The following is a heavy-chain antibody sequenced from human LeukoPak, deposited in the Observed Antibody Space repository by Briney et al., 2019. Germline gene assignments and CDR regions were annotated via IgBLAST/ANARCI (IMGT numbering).Heavy chain of an antibody. J-gene: IGHJ5*02. CDR1: GFTFSSYD. D-gene: IGHD1-1*01. CDR3: ARVVKVPEGAWFDP. V-gene: IGHV3-13*01. Sequence: PGGSLRLSCAASGFTFSSYDMHWVRQATGKGLELVSAIGTAGDTYYPGSVKGRFTISRENAKTSLYLQMNSLRAGDTAVYYCARVVKVPEGAWFDPWGQGTLVTVSS. CDR2: IGTAGDT.